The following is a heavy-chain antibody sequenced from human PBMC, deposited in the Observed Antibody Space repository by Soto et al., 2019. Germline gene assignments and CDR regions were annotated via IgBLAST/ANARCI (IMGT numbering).Heavy chain of an antibody. CDR3: ARTPLL. D-gene: IGHD1-26*01. CDR2: IYYSGST. V-gene: IGHV4-59*12. Sequence: SETLSLTCTVSGGSISSYYWSWIRQPPGKGLEWIGYIYYSGSTYYNPSLKSRVTISVDTSKNQFSLKLSSVTAADTAVYYCARTPLLWGQGTLVTVS. CDR1: GGSISSYY. J-gene: IGHJ4*02.